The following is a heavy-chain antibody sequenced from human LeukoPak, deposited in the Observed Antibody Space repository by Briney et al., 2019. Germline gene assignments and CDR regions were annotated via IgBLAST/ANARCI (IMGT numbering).Heavy chain of an antibody. CDR3: ARRKLERGEIDY. J-gene: IGHJ4*02. CDR1: GGSFSGYY. Sequence: SETLSLTCAVYGGSFSGYYWSWIRQPPGKGLEWIGEINHSGSTNYNPSLKSRVTISVDTSKNQFSLKLSSVTAADTAVYYCARRKLERGEIDYWGQGTLVTVSS. V-gene: IGHV4-34*01. D-gene: IGHD1-1*01. CDR2: INHSGST.